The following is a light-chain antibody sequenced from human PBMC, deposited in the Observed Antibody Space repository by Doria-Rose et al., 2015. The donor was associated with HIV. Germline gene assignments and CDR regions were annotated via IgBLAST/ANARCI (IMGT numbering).Light chain of an antibody. CDR1: QSFSSTY. CDR2: DGS. Sequence: EIVLTQSPGTLSLSPGERATLSCRASQSFSSTYLAWYQHKPGQAPSLLIYDGSTRATGIPDRFSASGSGTDFTLTINRLEPEDFALYYCHQYGTSWTFGQGTKVGI. V-gene: IGKV3-20*01. CDR3: HQYGTSWT. J-gene: IGKJ1*01.